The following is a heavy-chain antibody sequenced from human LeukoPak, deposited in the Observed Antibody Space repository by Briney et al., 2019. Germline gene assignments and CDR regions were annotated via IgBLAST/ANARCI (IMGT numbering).Heavy chain of an antibody. V-gene: IGHV3-23*01. CDR3: AKDTVAVAALFDP. CDR2: ISGSGSST. Sequence: GGSLRLSCAASGFTFSNYAISWVRQAPGKGLEWLSRISGSGSSTYYADSVKGRFTISRDNSKNTMYLKMNSLRAEDTAVYYCAKDTVAVAALFDPWGQGTLVTVSS. D-gene: IGHD6-19*01. CDR1: GFTFSNYA. J-gene: IGHJ5*02.